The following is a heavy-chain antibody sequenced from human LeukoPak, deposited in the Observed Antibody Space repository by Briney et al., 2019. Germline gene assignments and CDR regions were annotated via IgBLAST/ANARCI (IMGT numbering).Heavy chain of an antibody. CDR3: AREVGNGDYADY. J-gene: IGHJ4*02. CDR2: INSDGSST. D-gene: IGHD4-23*01. Sequence: GGSLRVSCAASGFTFSSYWMHWVRQAPGKGLVWVSRINSDGSSTSYADSVKGRFTISRDNAKNTLYLQMNSLRAEDTAVYYCAREVGNGDYADYWGQGTLVTVSS. V-gene: IGHV3-74*01. CDR1: GFTFSSYW.